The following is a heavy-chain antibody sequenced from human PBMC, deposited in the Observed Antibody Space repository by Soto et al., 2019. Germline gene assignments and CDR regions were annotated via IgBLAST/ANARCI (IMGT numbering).Heavy chain of an antibody. CDR1: GFTFSSYA. CDR2: ISGSGGST. CDR3: AKVPNWFYGSGSYYKVNDY. J-gene: IGHJ4*02. V-gene: IGHV3-23*01. D-gene: IGHD3-10*01. Sequence: GGSLRLSCAASGFTFSSYAMSWVRQAPGKGLEWVSAISGSGGSTYYADSVKGRFTISRDNSKNTLYLQMNSLRAEDTAVYYCAKVPNWFYGSGSYYKVNDYWGQGTLVTVSS.